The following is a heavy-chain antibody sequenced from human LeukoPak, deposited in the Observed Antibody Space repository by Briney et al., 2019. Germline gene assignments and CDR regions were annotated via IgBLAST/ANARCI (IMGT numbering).Heavy chain of an antibody. D-gene: IGHD5-18*01. CDR3: ARSYPGYSYGYDYFQH. J-gene: IGHJ1*01. CDR1: GFSFERHS. CDR2: IATGTGSVSTFT. Sequence: GGSLRLSCVASGFSFERHSMNWVRQVPGRGLEWVSSIATGTGSVSTFTFYADSVKGRFTISRDNAKKSLYLEMNSLRVEDTAIYYCARSYPGYSYGYDYFQHWGQGTLVTVSS. V-gene: IGHV3-21*01.